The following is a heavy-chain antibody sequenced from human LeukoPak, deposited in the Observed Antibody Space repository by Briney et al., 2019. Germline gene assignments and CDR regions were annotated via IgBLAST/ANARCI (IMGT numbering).Heavy chain of an antibody. CDR1: GFTFSSYS. CDR3: ASGKRWLQLSYFDY. Sequence: GGSLRLSCAASGFTFSSYSMNWGRQAPGKGLEWVSSISSSSSYIYYADSVKGRFTISRDNAKNSLYLQMNSLRAEDTAVYYCASGKRWLQLSYFDYWGQGTLVTVSP. J-gene: IGHJ4*02. V-gene: IGHV3-21*01. D-gene: IGHD5-24*01. CDR2: ISSSSSYI.